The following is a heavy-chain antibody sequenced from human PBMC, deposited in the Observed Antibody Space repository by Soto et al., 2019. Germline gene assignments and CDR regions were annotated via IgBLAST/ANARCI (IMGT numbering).Heavy chain of an antibody. J-gene: IGHJ6*02. Sequence: GGTLRLSCAASGCSFSNAWMSWVRQAPGKGLEWVVRIKSKTDGGTTDYAAPVKGRFTISRDDSKNTLYLLMNSLKTEDTAVYYCTTDQQGTTWDYYHYGIDVCGQGPTGTVSS. CDR1: GCSFSNAW. V-gene: IGHV3-15*01. CDR3: TTDQQGTTWDYYHYGIDV. CDR2: IKSKTDGGTT. D-gene: IGHD1-1*01.